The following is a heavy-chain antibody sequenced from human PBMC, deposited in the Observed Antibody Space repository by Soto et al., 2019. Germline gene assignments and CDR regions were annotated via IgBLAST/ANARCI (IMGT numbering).Heavy chain of an antibody. CDR3: ATWLNRGPPYYDILTGYFGRWELDY. D-gene: IGHD3-9*01. V-gene: IGHV1-24*01. CDR2: FDPEDGET. CDR1: GYTLTELS. Sequence: ASVKVSCKVSGYTLTELSMHWVRQAPGKGLEWMGGFDPEDGETIYAQKFQGRVTMTEDTSTDTAYMELSSLRSEDTAVYYCATWLNRGPPYYDILTGYFGRWELDYWGQGTLVTVSS. J-gene: IGHJ4*02.